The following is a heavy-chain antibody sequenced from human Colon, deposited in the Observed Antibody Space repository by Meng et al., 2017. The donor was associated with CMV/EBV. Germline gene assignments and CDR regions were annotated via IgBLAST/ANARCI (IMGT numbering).Heavy chain of an antibody. CDR2: ISTTVSYV. CDR3: AREPGTYGYFDF. CDR1: GFTFSSYS. D-gene: IGHD3-10*01. Sequence: VQLVEPGGGLVKPGGSLRLSCAASGFTFSSYSMNWVRQSPGKGLEWVSSISTTVSYVYYADSVKGRFTISRDNAKNSLYLQMDSLRAEDTAVYYCAREPGTYGYFDFWGQGTLVTVSS. V-gene: IGHV3-21*02. J-gene: IGHJ4*02.